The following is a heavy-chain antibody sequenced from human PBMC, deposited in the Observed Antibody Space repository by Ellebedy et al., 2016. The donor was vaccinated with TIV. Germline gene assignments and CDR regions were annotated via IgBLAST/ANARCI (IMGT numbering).Heavy chain of an antibody. D-gene: IGHD1-26*01. V-gene: IGHV3-23*01. CDR2: ISRNGGGT. J-gene: IGHJ4*02. CDR3: AKDLGIERQWGFDY. CDR1: GFTFSIYA. Sequence: GESLKISCAASGFTFSIYAMGWVRLAPRKGLEWVSTISRNGGGTYYAGSVEGRFTISRDNSNNTLWLQMSGLRAEDTARYFCAKDLGIERQWGFDYWGQGTLVTVSS.